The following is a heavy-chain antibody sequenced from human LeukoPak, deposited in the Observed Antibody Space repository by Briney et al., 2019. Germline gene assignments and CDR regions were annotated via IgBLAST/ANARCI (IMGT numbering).Heavy chain of an antibody. J-gene: IGHJ4*02. CDR3: TSGGAAPGNFDY. CDR1: GFTFTSEW. CDR2: IKHDGSEP. Sequence: GGSLRLSCAASGFTFTSEWRSWMRQAPGKGLQWVANIKHDGSEPYYVDAVKGRFTNSTDNAKNSLYLQMNSLGVEDTAVYYCTSGGAAPGNFDYWGQGALVTVSS. D-gene: IGHD6-13*01. V-gene: IGHV3-7*01.